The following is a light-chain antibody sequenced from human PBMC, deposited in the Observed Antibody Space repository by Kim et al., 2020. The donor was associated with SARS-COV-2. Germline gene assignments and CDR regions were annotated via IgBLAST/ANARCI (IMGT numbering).Light chain of an antibody. J-gene: IGKJ5*01. CDR2: GAS. CDR1: QTVGNN. Sequence: SVSQGERATLACRARQTVGNNLAWYQKGPGQAPRLLIYGASTRATGIPTRFSGSGSATEFTLAISSLQSEDLAVYYCQQYNNWVTFGQGTRLEIK. CDR3: QQYNNWVT. V-gene: IGKV3-15*01.